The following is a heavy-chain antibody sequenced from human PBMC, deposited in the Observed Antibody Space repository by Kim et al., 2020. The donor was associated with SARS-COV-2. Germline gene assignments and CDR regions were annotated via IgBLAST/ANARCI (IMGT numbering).Heavy chain of an antibody. J-gene: IGHJ4*02. CDR3: ARDYREILLWFGELFGY. Sequence: GSLRLSCAASGFTFSSYWMSWVRQAPGKGPEWVANIKQDGSEKYYVDSVKGRFTISRDNAKNSLYLQMNSLRAEDTAVYYCARDYREILLWFGELFGYWGQGTLVTVSS. V-gene: IGHV3-7*03. D-gene: IGHD3-10*01. CDR2: IKQDGSEK. CDR1: GFTFSSYW.